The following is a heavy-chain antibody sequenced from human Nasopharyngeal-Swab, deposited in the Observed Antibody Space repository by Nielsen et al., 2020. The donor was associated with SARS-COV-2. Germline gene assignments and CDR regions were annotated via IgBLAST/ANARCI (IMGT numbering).Heavy chain of an antibody. V-gene: IGHV4-39*07. D-gene: IGHD6-19*01. CDR2: IYYSGST. CDR1: GGSINSSSYY. J-gene: IGHJ3*02. Sequence: SETLSLTCTVSGGSINSSSYYWGWIRQPPGKGLEWIGSIYYSGSTYYNPSLEGRVTISVDTSKNQFSLKLSSVTAADTAVYYCAISGWYYAFDIWGQGTMVTVSS. CDR3: AISGWYYAFDI.